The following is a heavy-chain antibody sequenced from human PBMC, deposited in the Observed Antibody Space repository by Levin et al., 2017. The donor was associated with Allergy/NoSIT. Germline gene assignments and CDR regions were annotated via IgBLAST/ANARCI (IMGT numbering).Heavy chain of an antibody. Sequence: SCAVSGDSISSGGYSWSWIRQPPGKGLEWIGYISQSGSTYYNPSLKSRVTMSLDMSKNQFSVKLSSVAAADTAVYYCARGPKWAQQLVRSDAFDIWGQGTMVTVSS. D-gene: IGHD6-13*01. CDR1: GDSISSGGYS. CDR2: ISQSGST. CDR3: ARGPKWAQQLVRSDAFDI. V-gene: IGHV4-30-2*01. J-gene: IGHJ3*02.